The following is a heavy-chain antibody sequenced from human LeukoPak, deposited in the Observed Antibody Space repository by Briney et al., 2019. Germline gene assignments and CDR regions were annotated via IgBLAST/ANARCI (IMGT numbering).Heavy chain of an antibody. V-gene: IGHV3-7*04. CDR2: IKQDGSEK. J-gene: IGHJ4*02. D-gene: IGHD2-2*01. Sequence: PGGSLRLSCAASGFTFSSYWMSWVRQAPGNGLEWVANIKQDGSEKYYVDSVKGRFTISRDNAKNSLYLQMNSLRAEDTAVYYCARDLSIVVPSEEHYFDYWGQGTLVTVSS. CDR3: ARDLSIVVPSEEHYFDY. CDR1: GFTFSSYW.